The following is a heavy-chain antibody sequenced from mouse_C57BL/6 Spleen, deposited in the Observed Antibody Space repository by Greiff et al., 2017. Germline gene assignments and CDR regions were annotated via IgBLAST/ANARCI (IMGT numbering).Heavy chain of an antibody. D-gene: IGHD2-3*01. CDR2: ISGGGGNT. CDR3: ARRDDGYYWFAY. Sequence: EVKLVESGGGLVKPGGSLKLSCAASGFTFSSYTMSWVRQTPEKRLEWVATISGGGGNTYYPDSVKGRFTISRDNAKNTLYLQMSSLRSEDTALYYCARRDDGYYWFAYWGQGTLVTVSA. V-gene: IGHV5-9*01. J-gene: IGHJ3*01. CDR1: GFTFSSYT.